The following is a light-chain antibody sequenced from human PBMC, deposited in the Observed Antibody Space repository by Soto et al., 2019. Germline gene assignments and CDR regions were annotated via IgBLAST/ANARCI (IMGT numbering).Light chain of an antibody. CDR3: QQYRSSPST. J-gene: IGKJ1*01. Sequence: EIVLTQSPGTLSLSPGERATLSCRASQSVSSSYLAWYQQKPGQAPRLLIYGASSRATGIPDWFSGSGSGTHFPLTISRLEREDFAVDYCQQYRSSPSTFGQGTKVEIK. CDR1: QSVSSSY. V-gene: IGKV3-20*01. CDR2: GAS.